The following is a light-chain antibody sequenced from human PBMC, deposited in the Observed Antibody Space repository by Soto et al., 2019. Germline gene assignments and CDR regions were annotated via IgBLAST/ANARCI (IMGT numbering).Light chain of an antibody. Sequence: ASQSVSNFLAWYQQKPGQAPRLLIYDASNRATGIPARFSGSGSGTDFRLTSGVLEPELFAVYYCQRPRNWCCILGPGTKVDIK. CDR3: QRPRNWCCI. CDR2: DAS. CDR1: QSVSNF. V-gene: IGKV3-11*01. J-gene: IGKJ3*01.